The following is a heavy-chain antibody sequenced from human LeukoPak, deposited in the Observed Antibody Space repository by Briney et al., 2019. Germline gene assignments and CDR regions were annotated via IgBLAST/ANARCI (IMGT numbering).Heavy chain of an antibody. CDR2: IYYSGST. V-gene: IGHV4-59*08. J-gene: IGHJ5*02. CDR3: ARHVGYGNNWFDP. CDR1: GGSISSFY. D-gene: IGHD5-18*01. Sequence: SETLSLTCTVSGGSISSFYWSWIRQPPGKGLEWIGYIYYSGSTNYNPSLKSRVTISVDTSKNQFSLKLRSVTAADTAVYYCARHVGYGNNWFDPWGQGTLVTVSS.